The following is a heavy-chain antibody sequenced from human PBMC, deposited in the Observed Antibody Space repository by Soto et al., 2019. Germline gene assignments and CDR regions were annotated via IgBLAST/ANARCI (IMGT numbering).Heavy chain of an antibody. CDR2: IIPLHNTS. J-gene: IGHJ6*02. CDR1: GGAFTNYS. V-gene: IGHV1-69*06. D-gene: IGHD1-1*01. Sequence: QVHLLQSGAEVKKPGSSLKVSCKVSGGAFTNYSLNWVRHSPGQGLEWLGGIIPLHNTSNYSLKFVGRLSVTADISSSTVYMHLSGLTSGDTATYYCASWSDWNPLYYNGMDVWGQGTTVTVSS. CDR3: ASWSDWNPLYYNGMDV.